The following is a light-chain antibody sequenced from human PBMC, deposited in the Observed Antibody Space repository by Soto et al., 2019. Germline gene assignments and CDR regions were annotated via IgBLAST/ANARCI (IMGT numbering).Light chain of an antibody. Sequence: DIQMTQSPSSLSASVGDRVSCTCRASQSISTFLNWYQHKPGKAPKLLIYAASTLQSGVPSRFSGSGSGSEFTLTINSLQPEDSATYYCQQSDSTPWTFGQGTKVEIE. CDR2: AAS. V-gene: IGKV1-39*01. CDR1: QSISTF. CDR3: QQSDSTPWT. J-gene: IGKJ1*01.